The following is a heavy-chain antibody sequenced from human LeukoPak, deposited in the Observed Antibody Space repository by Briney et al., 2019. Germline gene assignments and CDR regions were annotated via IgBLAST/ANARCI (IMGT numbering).Heavy chain of an antibody. D-gene: IGHD6-13*01. J-gene: IGHJ5*02. V-gene: IGHV4-31*03. Sequence: SETLSLTCTVSGGSISSGGYYWSWIRQHPGKGLEWIGYIYYSGSTYYNPSLKSRVTISVDTSKNQFSLKLSSVTAADTAVYYCARAAGTRLIGWFDPWGQRTLVTVSP. CDR3: ARAAGTRLIGWFDP. CDR1: GGSISSGGYY. CDR2: IYYSGST.